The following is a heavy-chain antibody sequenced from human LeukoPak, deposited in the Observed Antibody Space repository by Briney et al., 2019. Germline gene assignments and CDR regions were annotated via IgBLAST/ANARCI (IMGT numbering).Heavy chain of an antibody. Sequence: GGSLRLSCAASGFPFSYYWMHWVRQAPGKGLVWVPRINSDGSSTNYADSVKGRFTISRDNAKNTLYLQMNSLRAEDTAVYYCVREPSQGAFDIWGQGTMVTVSS. CDR3: VREPSQGAFDI. CDR2: INSDGSST. CDR1: GFPFSYYW. J-gene: IGHJ3*02. V-gene: IGHV3-74*01.